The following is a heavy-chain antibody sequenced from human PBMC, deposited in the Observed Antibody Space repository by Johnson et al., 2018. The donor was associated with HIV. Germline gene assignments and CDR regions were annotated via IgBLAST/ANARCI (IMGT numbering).Heavy chain of an antibody. D-gene: IGHD1-26*01. Sequence: QVQLVESGGGVVQPGRSLRLSCVASGFTFRSYGMHWVRQAPGKGLEWVAFVSYDGTNEFYADSVKGRFTTSRENANNSLYLQMNSLRAEDTALYYCAGDWSWRGSLKGGGAFDIWGQGTMVTVSS. J-gene: IGHJ3*02. V-gene: IGHV3-30*03. CDR1: GFTFRSYG. CDR2: VSYDGTNE. CDR3: AGDWSWRGSLKGGGAFDI.